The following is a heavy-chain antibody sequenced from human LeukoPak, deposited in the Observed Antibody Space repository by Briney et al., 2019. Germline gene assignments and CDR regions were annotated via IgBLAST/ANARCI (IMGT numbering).Heavy chain of an antibody. Sequence: GGSLRLSCAASGFTVSSNYMSWVRQAPGKGLEWVSLIYSGGDTYYADSVKGRFTISRDNSKNTLYLQMNSLRAEDTAVYYCARVYYDTSGYNFDYWGQGILVTVSS. V-gene: IGHV3-53*01. J-gene: IGHJ4*02. CDR1: GFTVSSNY. D-gene: IGHD3-22*01. CDR3: ARVYYDTSGYNFDY. CDR2: IYSGGDT.